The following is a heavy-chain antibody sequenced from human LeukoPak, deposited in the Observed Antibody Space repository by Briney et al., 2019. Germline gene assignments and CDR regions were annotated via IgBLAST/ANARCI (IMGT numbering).Heavy chain of an antibody. Sequence: SETLSLTCTVSGGSISSYYWSWIRQPAGKGLEWIGRIYTSGSTNYNPSLKSRVTMSVDTSKNQFSLKLSSVTAADTAVYYCARAPKGYSSSWIDWCFDLWGRGTLVTVSS. CDR2: IYTSGST. V-gene: IGHV4-4*07. J-gene: IGHJ2*01. CDR1: GGSISSYY. D-gene: IGHD6-13*01. CDR3: ARAPKGYSSSWIDWCFDL.